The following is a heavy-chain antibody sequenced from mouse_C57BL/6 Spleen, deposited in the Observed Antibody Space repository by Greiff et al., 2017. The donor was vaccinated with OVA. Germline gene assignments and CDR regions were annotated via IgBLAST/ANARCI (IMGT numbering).Heavy chain of an antibody. CDR2: IWRGGST. Sequence: VKLQESGPGLVQPSQSLSITCTVSGFSLTSYGVHWVRQSPGKGLEWLGVIWRGGSTDYNAAFMSRLSITKDNSKSQVFFKMNSLQADDTAIYYCAKNPSITTVVADYAMDYWGQGTSVTVSS. CDR3: AKNPSITTVVADYAMDY. V-gene: IGHV2-5*01. D-gene: IGHD1-1*01. J-gene: IGHJ4*01. CDR1: GFSLTSYG.